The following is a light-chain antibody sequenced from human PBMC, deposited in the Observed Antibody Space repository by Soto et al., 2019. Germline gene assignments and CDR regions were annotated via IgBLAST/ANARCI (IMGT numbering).Light chain of an antibody. CDR1: SSDVGGYNY. CDR3: SSYAGSNNPNYV. CDR2: EVS. V-gene: IGLV2-8*01. Sequence: QSALTQPPSASGSPGQSVTISCTGTSSDVGGYNYVSWYQQHPGKAPKLMIYEVSKRPSGVPDRFSGSKSGNTASLTVSGLQAEDEADYYCSSYAGSNNPNYVFGNGTKVTVL. J-gene: IGLJ1*01.